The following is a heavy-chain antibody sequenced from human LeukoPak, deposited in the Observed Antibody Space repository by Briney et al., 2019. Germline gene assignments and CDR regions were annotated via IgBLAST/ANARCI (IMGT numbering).Heavy chain of an antibody. J-gene: IGHJ3*02. CDR2: IYYSGST. CDR3: AREMYSSGYSSDAFDI. Sequence: SETLSLTCTVSGGSISSSSHYWGWIRQPPGKGLEWIGSIYYSGSTYNNPSLKSRVTISVDTSKNQFSLKLSSVTAADTAVYYCAREMYSSGYSSDAFDIWGQGTMVTVSS. D-gene: IGHD3-22*01. V-gene: IGHV4-39*07. CDR1: GGSISSSSHY.